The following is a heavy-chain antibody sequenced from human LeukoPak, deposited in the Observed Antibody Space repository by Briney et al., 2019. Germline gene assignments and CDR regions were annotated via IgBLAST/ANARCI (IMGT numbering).Heavy chain of an antibody. V-gene: IGHV3-23*01. CDR1: GFTFSSYA. J-gene: IGHJ4*02. Sequence: GGSLRLSCAASGFTFSSYAMSWVRQAPGKGLEWVSAISGSGGGTYYADSVKGRFTISRDNSKNTLYLQMNSLGAEDTAVYYCAKEPSDTAMVTDGYWGQGTLVTVSS. CDR2: ISGSGGGT. D-gene: IGHD5-18*01. CDR3: AKEPSDTAMVTDGY.